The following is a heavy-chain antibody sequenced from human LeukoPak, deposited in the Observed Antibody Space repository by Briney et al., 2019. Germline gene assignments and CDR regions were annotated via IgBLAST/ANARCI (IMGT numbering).Heavy chain of an antibody. CDR3: ARLPFWSGYGSY. J-gene: IGHJ4*02. CDR2: INPNSGGT. Sequence: ASVKVSCKASGYTFTGDYMHWVRQAPGQGLEWMGRINPNSGGTNYAQKFQGRVTMPRDTSISTAYMELSRLRSDDTAVYYCARLPFWSGYGSYWGQGTLVTASS. V-gene: IGHV1-2*06. CDR1: GYTFTGDY. D-gene: IGHD3-3*01.